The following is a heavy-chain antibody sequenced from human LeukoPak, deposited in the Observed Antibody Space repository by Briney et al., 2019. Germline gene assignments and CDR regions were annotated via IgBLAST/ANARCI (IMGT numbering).Heavy chain of an antibody. J-gene: IGHJ4*02. CDR1: GFTFSSYG. CDR3: ARGPDYYYDSSGYYFDY. D-gene: IGHD3-22*01. V-gene: IGHV3-33*01. Sequence: GRSLRLSCAASGFTFSSYGMHWVRQAPGKGLEWVAVIWYDGSNKCYADSVKGRFTISRDNSKNTLYLQMNSLRAEDTAVYYCARGPDYYYDSSGYYFDYWGQGTLVTVSS. CDR2: IWYDGSNK.